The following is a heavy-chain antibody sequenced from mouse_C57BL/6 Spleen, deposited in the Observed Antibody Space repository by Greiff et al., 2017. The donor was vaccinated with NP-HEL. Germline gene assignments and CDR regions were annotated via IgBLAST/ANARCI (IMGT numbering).Heavy chain of an antibody. Sequence: QVQLQQPGAELVKPGASVKLSCKASGYTFTSYRMHWVKQRPGQGLEWIGMIHPNSGSTNYNEKFKSKATLTVDKSSSTAYMQLSSLTSEDSAVYYCARCNWDVNWYFDVWGTGTTVTVSS. CDR1: GYTFTSYR. V-gene: IGHV1-64*01. D-gene: IGHD4-1*01. J-gene: IGHJ1*03. CDR2: IHPNSGST. CDR3: ARCNWDVNWYFDV.